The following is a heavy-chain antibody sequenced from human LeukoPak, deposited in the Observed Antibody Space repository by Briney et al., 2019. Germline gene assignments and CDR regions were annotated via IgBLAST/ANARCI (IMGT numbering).Heavy chain of an antibody. CDR2: ISDYNGKT. Sequence: ASVKVSCKASGYTFTNYGINWVRQAPGQGLEWMGWISDYNGKTNYAQKLQGRVTMTTDTSTSTAYTELRSLRSDDTAVYYCARDLGPSRAAAGSAGYWGQGTLVTVSS. V-gene: IGHV1-18*01. D-gene: IGHD6-13*01. CDR1: GYTFTNYG. J-gene: IGHJ4*02. CDR3: ARDLGPSRAAAGSAGY.